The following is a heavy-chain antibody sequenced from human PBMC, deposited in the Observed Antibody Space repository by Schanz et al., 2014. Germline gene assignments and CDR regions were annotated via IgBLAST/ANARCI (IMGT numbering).Heavy chain of an antibody. CDR2: IRGSGGST. D-gene: IGHD6-13*01. J-gene: IGHJ6*02. CDR3: AKEFSSSWWYGMDV. V-gene: IGHV3-23*04. CDR1: GITFSNYA. Sequence: VQLVESGGGLVQPGGSLRLSCAASGITFSNYAMNWVRQAPGKGLKWVSGIRGSGGSTYYADSVKGRFTISRDNSKNTLYLRMNSLRAEDTAVYYCAKEFSSSWWYGMDVWGQGTTVTVSS.